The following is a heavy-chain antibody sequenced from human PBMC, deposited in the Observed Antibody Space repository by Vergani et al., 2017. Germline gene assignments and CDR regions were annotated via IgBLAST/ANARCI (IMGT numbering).Heavy chain of an antibody. CDR1: GFTFSSYD. Sequence: EVQLLESGGGLVQPGGSLRLSCAASGFTFSSYDMHWVRQATGKGLEWVSAIGTAGDTYYPGSVKGRFTISRDNSKNTLYLQMNSLRAEDTAVYYCARDLSYYDFWSGYYTAEGGMDVWGQGTTVTVSS. D-gene: IGHD3-3*01. J-gene: IGHJ6*02. V-gene: IGHV3-13*01. CDR2: IGTAGDT. CDR3: ARDLSYYDFWSGYYTAEGGMDV.